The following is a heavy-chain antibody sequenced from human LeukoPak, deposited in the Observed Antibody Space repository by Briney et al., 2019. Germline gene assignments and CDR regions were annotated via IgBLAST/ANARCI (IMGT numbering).Heavy chain of an antibody. Sequence: PSETLSLTCTVSGGSISSYYWSWIRQPAGKGLEWIGRIYTSGSTNYNPSLKSRVTMSVDTSKNQFSLKLSSVTAADTAVYYCARDLRSSRGRPGGPIVENWFDPWGQGTLVTVSS. CDR1: GGSISSYY. D-gene: IGHD6-13*01. CDR2: IYTSGST. CDR3: ARDLRSSRGRPGGPIVENWFDP. V-gene: IGHV4-4*07. J-gene: IGHJ5*02.